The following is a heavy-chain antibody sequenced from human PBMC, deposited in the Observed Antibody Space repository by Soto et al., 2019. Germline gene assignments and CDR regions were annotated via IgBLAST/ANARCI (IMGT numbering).Heavy chain of an antibody. J-gene: IGHJ4*02. CDR1: GGTFNSSYT. D-gene: IGHD3-22*01. CDR3: AAKSSSAYVY. CDR2: IIPMLAIA. V-gene: IGHV1-69*02. Sequence: VQLVQSGAEVKKPGSSVKVSCKTSGGTFNSSYTISWVRQAPGQGLEWMGRIIPMLAIANYAQKFQGRVTITADKSTATAYMELSSLRSEDTAVYYCAAKSSSAYVYWGQGTLVTVSS.